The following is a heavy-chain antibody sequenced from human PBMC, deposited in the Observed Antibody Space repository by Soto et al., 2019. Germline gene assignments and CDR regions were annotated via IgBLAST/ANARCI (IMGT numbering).Heavy chain of an antibody. Sequence: SETLSLTCTVSGGSISSYYWSWIRQPPGKGLEWIGYIYHSGSTNYNPSLESRVTISVDKSKNQFSLKLSSLTAADTAVYYCAKDIYYFDYWGQGTLVTVSS. CDR3: AKDIYYFDY. CDR1: GGSISSYY. V-gene: IGHV4-59*12. D-gene: IGHD2-21*01. CDR2: IYHSGST. J-gene: IGHJ4*02.